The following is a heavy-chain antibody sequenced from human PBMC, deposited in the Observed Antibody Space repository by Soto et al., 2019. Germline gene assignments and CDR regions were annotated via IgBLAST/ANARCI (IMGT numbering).Heavy chain of an antibody. CDR2: IYPGDSDT. J-gene: IGHJ3*02. D-gene: IGHD2-15*01. V-gene: IGHV5-51*01. Sequence: PGESLKISCKGSGYSFTSYWIGWVRQMPGKGLEWMGIIYPGDSDTRYSPSFQGQVTISADKSISTAYLQWSSLKASDTAMYYCARARPSDRYCSGGSCDVPRADAFDIWGQGTMVTVSS. CDR1: GYSFTSYW. CDR3: ARARPSDRYCSGGSCDVPRADAFDI.